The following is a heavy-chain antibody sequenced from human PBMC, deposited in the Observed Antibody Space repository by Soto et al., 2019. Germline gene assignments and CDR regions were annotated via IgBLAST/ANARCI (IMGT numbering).Heavy chain of an antibody. V-gene: IGHV4-4*01. D-gene: IGHD2-15*01. CDR3: AGLGIVAAKREFDP. CDR2: INQSGSP. J-gene: IGHJ5*02. Sequence: QVQLQESGPGLVKPSGTLSLTCAVSSGTISSSNWWTWVRQPPGKGLEWIGEINQSGSPNSNPSLRSRVTLSVDKSKSQFFLKLSSVTAAATAIYCCAGLGIVAAKREFDPWGQGTLVTVSS. CDR1: SGTISSSNW.